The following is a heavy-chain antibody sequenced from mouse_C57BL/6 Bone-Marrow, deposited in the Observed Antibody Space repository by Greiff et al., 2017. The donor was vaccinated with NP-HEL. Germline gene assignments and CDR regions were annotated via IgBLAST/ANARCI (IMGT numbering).Heavy chain of an antibody. CDR2: ISDGGSYT. CDR1: GFTFSSYA. Sequence: EVMLVESGGGLVKPGGSLKLSCAASGFTFSSYAMSWVRQTPEKRLEWVATISDGGSYTYYPDNVKGRFTISRDSAKNNLYLQMSHLKSEDTAMYYCARDSNGVWFAYWGQGTLVTVSA. D-gene: IGHD2-5*01. J-gene: IGHJ3*01. CDR3: ARDSNGVWFAY. V-gene: IGHV5-4*01.